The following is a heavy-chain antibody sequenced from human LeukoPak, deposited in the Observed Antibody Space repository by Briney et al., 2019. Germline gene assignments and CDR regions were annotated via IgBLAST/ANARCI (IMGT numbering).Heavy chain of an antibody. CDR1: GYTFTSYG. D-gene: IGHD2-8*02. CDR3: AREESGGYFDY. Sequence: ASVKVSCKASGYTFTSYGISWVRQAPGQGLEWMGWISVYNGNTNYAQRLQGRVTMTTDTSTSTAYMELSSLRSEDTAVYYCAREESGGYFDYWGQGTLVTVSS. J-gene: IGHJ4*02. CDR2: ISVYNGNT. V-gene: IGHV1-18*01.